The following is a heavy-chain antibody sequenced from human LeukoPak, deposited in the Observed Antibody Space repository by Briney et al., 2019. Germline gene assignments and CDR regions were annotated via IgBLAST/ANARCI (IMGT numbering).Heavy chain of an antibody. J-gene: IGHJ3*02. CDR1: GGSISGDH. CDR2: IYYSGNT. CDR3: ARRNDFDI. Sequence: SETLSLTCTVSGGSISGDHWNWIRQPPGKGLEWIGNIYYSGNTNYNPSLKSRVTISVDTSKNQFSLKLSSVTAADTAVYYCARRNDFDIWGQGTMVTVSS. V-gene: IGHV4-59*08.